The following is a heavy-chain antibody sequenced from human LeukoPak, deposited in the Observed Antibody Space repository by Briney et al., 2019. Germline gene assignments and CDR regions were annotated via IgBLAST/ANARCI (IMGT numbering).Heavy chain of an antibody. Sequence: SVKVPCKASGGTFSSYAISWVRQAPGQGLEWMGRISPIFGTANYAQKFQGRVTITTDESTSTAYMELSSLRSEDTAVYYCARDFFSGRYGGGYYFDYWGQGTLVTVSS. CDR1: GGTFSSYA. CDR2: ISPIFGTA. V-gene: IGHV1-69*05. CDR3: ARDFFSGRYGGGYYFDY. J-gene: IGHJ4*02. D-gene: IGHD6-19*01.